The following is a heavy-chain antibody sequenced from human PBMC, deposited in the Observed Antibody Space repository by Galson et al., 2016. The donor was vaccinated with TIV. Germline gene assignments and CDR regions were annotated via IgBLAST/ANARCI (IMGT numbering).Heavy chain of an antibody. Sequence: SVKVSCKALGGTLASDGKISGYVISWVRPAPGQVLDWMESIIPIFGTTKYAQKFQGRVTITADESTDTAYVELNSLTSEDTAAYYCARATNYYANWFDPWGQGTLVTVAS. D-gene: IGHD3-10*01. CDR1: GGTLASDGKISGYV. V-gene: IGHV1-69*13. CDR3: ARATNYYANWFDP. CDR2: IIPIFGTT. J-gene: IGHJ5*02.